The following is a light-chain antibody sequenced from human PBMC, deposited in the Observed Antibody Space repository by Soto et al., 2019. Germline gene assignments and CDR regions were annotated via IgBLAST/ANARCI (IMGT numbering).Light chain of an antibody. Sequence: QSVLTQPPSASGSPGQSVTISCTGTSSDVGGYNYVSWYQQHPGKAPKLMIYEVSKRPSGVPDRFSGSKSGNTASLTVSGLQAEDEADYYCASYRSTGTLVFGGGTKLTVL. CDR3: ASYRSTGTLV. CDR2: EVS. V-gene: IGLV2-8*01. J-gene: IGLJ3*02. CDR1: SSDVGGYNY.